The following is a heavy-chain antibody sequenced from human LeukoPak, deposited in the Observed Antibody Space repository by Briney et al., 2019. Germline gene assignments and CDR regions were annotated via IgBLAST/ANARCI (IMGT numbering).Heavy chain of an antibody. Sequence: PSETLSLTCTVSGGSISSGDYYWSWIRQPPGKGLEWIGYIYYSGSTYYNPSLKSRVTISVDTSKNQFSLKLSSVTAADTAVYYCARGLDGSGSHSFDYWGQGTLVPVSS. J-gene: IGHJ4*02. CDR1: GGSISSGDYY. CDR2: IYYSGST. V-gene: IGHV4-30-4*02. D-gene: IGHD3-10*01. CDR3: ARGLDGSGSHSFDY.